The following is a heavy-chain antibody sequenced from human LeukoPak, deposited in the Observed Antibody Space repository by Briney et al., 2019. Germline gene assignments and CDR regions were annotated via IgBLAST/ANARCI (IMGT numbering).Heavy chain of an antibody. CDR1: GFTFRTYG. D-gene: IGHD6-13*01. V-gene: IGHV3-30*18. Sequence: PGGSLRLSCAASGFTFRTYGMHWVRQAPGKGLEWVAAISYDGSNKYYADSVKDRFTISRDNSKNTLYLQMNSLRAEDTAVYYCAKDKEGQLALDYWGQGTLVTASS. CDR2: ISYDGSNK. J-gene: IGHJ4*02. CDR3: AKDKEGQLALDY.